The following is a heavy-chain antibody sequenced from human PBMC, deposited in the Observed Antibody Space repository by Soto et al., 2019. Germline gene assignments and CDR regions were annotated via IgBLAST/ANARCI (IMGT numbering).Heavy chain of an antibody. V-gene: IGHV4-4*02. D-gene: IGHD3-9*01. CDR1: GGSISSSNW. CDR3: AREVGIRYFDERNWFDR. Sequence: SETLSLTCAVSGGSISSSNWWSWVRQPPGKGLEWIGEIYHSGSTNYNPSLKSRVTISVDKSKNQFSLKLSSVTAADTAVYYCAREVGIRYFDERNWFDRWGQGTLVTVSS. J-gene: IGHJ5*02. CDR2: IYHSGST.